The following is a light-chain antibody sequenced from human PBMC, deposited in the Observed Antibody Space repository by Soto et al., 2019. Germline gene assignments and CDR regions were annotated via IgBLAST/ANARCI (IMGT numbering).Light chain of an antibody. Sequence: SYELTQPPSVSVAPGKTARITCGGNNIGSKSVHWYQQKPGQAPVLVIYYDSDRPSGIPERFSGSNSGNTATLTISRVEAGDEADYYCQVWDSSRDHPVFGGGTKLTVL. CDR2: YDS. V-gene: IGLV3-21*04. J-gene: IGLJ2*01. CDR3: QVWDSSRDHPV. CDR1: NIGSKS.